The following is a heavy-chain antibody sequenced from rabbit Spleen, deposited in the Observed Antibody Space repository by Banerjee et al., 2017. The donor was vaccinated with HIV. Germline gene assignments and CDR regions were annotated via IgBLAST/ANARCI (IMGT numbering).Heavy chain of an antibody. V-gene: IGHV1S40*01. CDR3: ARGDNGYSGYKL. Sequence: QSLEESGGDLVQPGASLTLTCTASGFSFSSSYYMCWVRQAPGKGLEWIACIDAGSTGSTYYASWAKGRFTISKTSSTTVTLQMTSPTAADTATYFCARGDNGYSGYKLWGPGTLVTVS. D-gene: IGHD7-1*01. CDR1: GFSFSSSYY. CDR2: IDAGSTGST. J-gene: IGHJ4*01.